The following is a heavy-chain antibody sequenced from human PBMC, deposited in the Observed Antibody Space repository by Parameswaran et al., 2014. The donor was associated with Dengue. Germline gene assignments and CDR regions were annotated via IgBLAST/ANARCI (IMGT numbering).Heavy chain of an antibody. CDR3: ARDTLNYDILTGYYKGYYFDY. V-gene: IGHV3-7*01. CDR2: IKQDGSEK. Sequence: VRQMPGKGAGVVANIKQDGSEKYYVDSVKGRFTISRDNAKNSLYLQMNSLRAEDTAVYYCARDTLNYDILTGYYKGYYFDYW. D-gene: IGHD3-9*01. J-gene: IGHJ4*01.